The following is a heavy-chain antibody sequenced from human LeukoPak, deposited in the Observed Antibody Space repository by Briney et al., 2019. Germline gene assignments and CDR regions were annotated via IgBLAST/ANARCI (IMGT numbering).Heavy chain of an antibody. CDR2: ISGSGGST. Sequence: GGSLRLSCVVSGFTFSSYAMSWVRQAPGKGLEWVSGISGSGGSTYYADSVKGWATISRDNSKNTLYLQMNSLRAGDTAVYYCAKDGQLRGQGTLVTVSS. CDR3: AKDGQL. J-gene: IGHJ4*02. V-gene: IGHV3-23*01. CDR1: GFTFSSYA. D-gene: IGHD5-24*01.